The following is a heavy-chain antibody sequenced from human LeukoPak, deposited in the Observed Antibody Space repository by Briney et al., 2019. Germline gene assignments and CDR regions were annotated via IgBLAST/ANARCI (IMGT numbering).Heavy chain of an antibody. D-gene: IGHD6-6*01. Sequence: SETLSLTCTVSGVSISSFYWTWIRQPPGKGLEWIGYIYYSGSTDYNPSLKSRVTISVDTSKNQFSLKLSSVTAADTAVYYCARGVAARRNYYYGMDVWGQGTTVTVSS. J-gene: IGHJ6*02. V-gene: IGHV4-59*01. CDR1: GVSISSFY. CDR2: IYYSGST. CDR3: ARGVAARRNYYYGMDV.